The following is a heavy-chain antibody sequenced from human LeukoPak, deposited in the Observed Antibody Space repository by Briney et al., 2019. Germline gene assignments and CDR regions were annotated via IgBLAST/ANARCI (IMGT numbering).Heavy chain of an antibody. CDR3: ARDFWSGSYYFDY. V-gene: IGHV4-61*02. D-gene: IGHD3-3*01. CDR1: GGSISSDSYY. J-gene: IGHJ4*02. Sequence: SETLSLTCTVSGGSISSDSYYWSWIRQPAGKGLEWIGRIYTSGSTNYNPSPKSRVTMSVDTSKNQFSLKPRSVTAADTAVYYCARDFWSGSYYFDYWGQGTLVTVSS. CDR2: IYTSGST.